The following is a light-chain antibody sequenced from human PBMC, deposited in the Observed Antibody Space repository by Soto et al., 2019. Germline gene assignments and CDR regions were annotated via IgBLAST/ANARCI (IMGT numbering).Light chain of an antibody. CDR3: NSYGGNTNVV. CDR1: SSDVGKYDY. J-gene: IGLJ2*01. V-gene: IGLV2-8*01. CDR2: EVS. Sequence: QSALTQPPSASGSPGQSVTISCTGTSSDVGKYDYVSWFQHHPGKAPKLIIYEVSKRASGVPDRFSGSKSGNTASLTVSGLQPDDEADYYCNSYGGNTNVVFGGGTKLTVL.